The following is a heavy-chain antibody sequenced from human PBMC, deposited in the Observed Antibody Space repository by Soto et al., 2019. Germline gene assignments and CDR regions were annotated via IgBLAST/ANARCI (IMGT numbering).Heavy chain of an antibody. Sequence: ASVKVSCKASGYTFTIYYVHWVRQAPGQGLEWMGRMNPNGGNTGYAQKFQGRVTMTRNTSISTAYMELSSLRAEDTAVYYCARGRRWVPHGMDVWGQGTTVTVSS. CDR2: MNPNGGNT. V-gene: IGHV1-8*02. CDR3: ARGRRWVPHGMDV. J-gene: IGHJ6*02. CDR1: GYTFTIYY. D-gene: IGHD3-10*01.